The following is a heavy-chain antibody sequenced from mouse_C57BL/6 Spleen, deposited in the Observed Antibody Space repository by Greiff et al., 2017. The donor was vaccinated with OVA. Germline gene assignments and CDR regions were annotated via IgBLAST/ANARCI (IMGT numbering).Heavy chain of an antibody. CDR2: IDPSDSYT. J-gene: IGHJ3*01. Sequence: QVHVKQPGAELVKPGASVKLSCKASGYTFTSYWMQWVKQRPGQGLEWIGEIDPSDSYTNYNQKFKGKATLTVDPSSSTAYMQLSSLTSEDSAVYDCARVTTVGGTWFAYWGQGTLVTVSA. V-gene: IGHV1-50*01. CDR3: ARVTTVGGTWFAY. CDR1: GYTFTSYW. D-gene: IGHD1-1*01.